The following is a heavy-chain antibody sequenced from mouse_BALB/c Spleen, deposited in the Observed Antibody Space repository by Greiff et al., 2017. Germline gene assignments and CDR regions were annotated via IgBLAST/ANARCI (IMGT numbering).Heavy chain of an antibody. V-gene: IGHV3-6*02. CDR2: ISYDGSN. CDR1: GYSITSGYY. D-gene: IGHD2-3*01. Sequence: VQLKESGPGLVKPSQSLSLTCSVTGYSITSGYYWNWIRQFPGNKLEWMGYISYDGSNNYNPSLKNRISITRDTSKNQFFLKLNSVTTEDTATYYCARGTDGYFDYWGQGTTLTVSS. CDR3: ARGTDGYFDY. J-gene: IGHJ2*01.